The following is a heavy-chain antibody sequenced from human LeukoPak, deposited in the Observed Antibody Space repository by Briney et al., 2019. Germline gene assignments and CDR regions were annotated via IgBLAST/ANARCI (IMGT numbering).Heavy chain of an antibody. D-gene: IGHD6-6*01. Sequence: GASVKVSCKASGYTFTSYDINWVRQATGQGLEWMGWMNPNSGITGYEQMFQGRVTMTRDTSTSTVYMELSSLRSEDTAVYYCARDRDSSYVLYYFDYWGQGTLVTVSS. CDR2: MNPNSGIT. V-gene: IGHV1-8*02. CDR3: ARDRDSSYVLYYFDY. J-gene: IGHJ4*02. CDR1: GYTFTSYD.